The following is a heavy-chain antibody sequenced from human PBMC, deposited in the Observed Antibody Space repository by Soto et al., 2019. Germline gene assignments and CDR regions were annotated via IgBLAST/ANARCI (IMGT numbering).Heavy chain of an antibody. CDR1: GGTFSSYT. J-gene: IGHJ6*02. CDR3: ARFRGSYGMDV. Sequence: QVPLVQSGAEVKKPGSSVKVSCKASGGTFSSYTISWVRQAPGQGLEWMGRIIPILGIANYAQKIQGRVTITADKSTSTAYMELSSLRSEDTAVYSCARFRGSYGMDVWGQGTTVTVSS. V-gene: IGHV1-69*02. D-gene: IGHD3-10*01. CDR2: IIPILGIA.